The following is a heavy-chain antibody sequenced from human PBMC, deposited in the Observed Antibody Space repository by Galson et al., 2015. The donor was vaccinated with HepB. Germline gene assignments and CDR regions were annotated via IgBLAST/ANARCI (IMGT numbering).Heavy chain of an antibody. CDR2: ISSSSSYT. Sequence: SLRLSCAASGFTFSDYYMSWIRQAPGKGLEWVSYISSSSSYTNYADSVKGRFTISRDNAKNSLYLQMNSLRAEDTAVYYCARYSMVRGVIYYYYGMDVWGQGTTVTVSS. J-gene: IGHJ6*02. CDR3: ARYSMVRGVIYYYYGMDV. CDR1: GFTFSDYY. D-gene: IGHD3-10*01. V-gene: IGHV3-11*06.